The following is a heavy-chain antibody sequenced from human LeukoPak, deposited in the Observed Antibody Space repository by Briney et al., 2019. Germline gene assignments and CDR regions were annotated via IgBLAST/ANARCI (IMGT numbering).Heavy chain of an antibody. Sequence: ASVKVSCKASGCTFTSDGISWVRQAPGQGLEWVGWISAYNGNTNYAQKLQGRVTMTTDTSTSTAYMELRSLMSDDTAVYYCARVVPAAKGWFDPWGQGTLVTVSS. J-gene: IGHJ5*02. CDR2: ISAYNGNT. CDR1: GCTFTSDG. CDR3: ARVVPAAKGWFDP. D-gene: IGHD2-2*01. V-gene: IGHV1-18*04.